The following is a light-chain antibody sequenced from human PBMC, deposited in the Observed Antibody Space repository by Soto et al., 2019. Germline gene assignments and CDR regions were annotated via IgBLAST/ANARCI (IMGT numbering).Light chain of an antibody. Sequence: QSVLTQPPSASGTPGQRVTISCSGSDSNIGKNSVNWHQQLPQTAPKLLIYVNDQRPSGVPGRFSGSKSGTSASLAISGLQSEDEADYYCVAWDDSLNGWVFGGGTKLTVL. CDR3: VAWDDSLNGWV. CDR2: VND. V-gene: IGLV1-44*01. CDR1: DSNIGKNS. J-gene: IGLJ3*02.